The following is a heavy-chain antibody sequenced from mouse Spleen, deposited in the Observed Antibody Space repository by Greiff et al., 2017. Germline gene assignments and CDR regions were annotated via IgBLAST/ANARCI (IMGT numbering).Heavy chain of an antibody. J-gene: IGHJ4*01. Sequence: QVQLQQPGTELVKPGASVKLSCKASGYSFPSYYIHWVKQRPGQGLEWIGWIYPGSGNTKYNEKFKGKATLTADTSSSTAYMQLSSLTSEDSAVYYCARVGYYRYDGYAMDYWGQGTSVTVSS. CDR1: GYSFPSYY. CDR2: IYPGSGNT. D-gene: IGHD2-14*01. V-gene: IGHV1-66*01. CDR3: ARVGYYRYDGYAMDY.